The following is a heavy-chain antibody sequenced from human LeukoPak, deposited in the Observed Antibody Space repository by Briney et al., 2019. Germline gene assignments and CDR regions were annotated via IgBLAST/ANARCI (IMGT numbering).Heavy chain of an antibody. CDR3: ARGRGYSSSWYYYYGMDV. CDR1: GGSFSGYY. Sequence: PPETLSLTYAVYGGSFSGYYWSWIRQPPGKGLEWIGEINHSGSTNYNPSLKSRVTISVDTSKNQFSLKLSSVTAADTAVYYCARGRGYSSSWYYYYGMDVWGQGTTVTVSS. D-gene: IGHD6-13*01. J-gene: IGHJ6*02. CDR2: INHSGST. V-gene: IGHV4-34*01.